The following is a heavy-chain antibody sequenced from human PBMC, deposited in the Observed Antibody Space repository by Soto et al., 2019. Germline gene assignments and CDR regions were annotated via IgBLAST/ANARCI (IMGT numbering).Heavy chain of an antibody. CDR3: ARTSLVVPAATREDY. J-gene: IGHJ4*02. D-gene: IGHD2-2*01. V-gene: IGHV3-74*01. CDR2: INSDGSST. CDR1: GFTFSSYW. Sequence: EVQLVESGGGLVQPGGSLRLSCAASGFTFSSYWMHWVRQAPGKGLVWVSRINSDGSSTSYADSVKGRFTISRDNAKNTLYLQMNSLRAEDTAVYYCARTSLVVPAATREDYWGQGTLGTVSS.